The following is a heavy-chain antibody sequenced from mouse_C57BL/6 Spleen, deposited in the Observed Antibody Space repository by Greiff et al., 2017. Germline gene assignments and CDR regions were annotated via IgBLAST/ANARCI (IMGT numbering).Heavy chain of an antibody. CDR3: TGAYYSNYGLFDY. D-gene: IGHD2-5*01. CDR1: GFTFSNYW. J-gene: IGHJ2*01. V-gene: IGHV6-3*01. CDR2: IRLKSDNYAT. Sequence: EVKLVESGGGLVQPGGSMKLSCVASGFTFSNYWMNWVRQSPEKGLEWVAQIRLKSDNYATHYAESVKGRFTISRDDSKSSVYLQMNNLRAEDTGIYYCTGAYYSNYGLFDYWGQGTTLTVSS.